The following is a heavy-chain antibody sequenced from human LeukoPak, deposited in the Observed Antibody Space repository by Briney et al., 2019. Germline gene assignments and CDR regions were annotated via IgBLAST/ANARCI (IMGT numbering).Heavy chain of an antibody. CDR2: INHSGST. CDR3: ARENYYDSSGYYRQNLFDY. CDR1: GGSFSGYY. V-gene: IGHV4-34*01. Sequence: SETLSLTCAVYGGSFSGYYWSWIRQPPGKGLECIGEINHSGSTNYNPSLKSRVTISINTSKNQFSLKLSSVTAADTAVYYCARENYYDSSGYYRQNLFDYWGQGTLVTVSS. J-gene: IGHJ4*02. D-gene: IGHD3-22*01.